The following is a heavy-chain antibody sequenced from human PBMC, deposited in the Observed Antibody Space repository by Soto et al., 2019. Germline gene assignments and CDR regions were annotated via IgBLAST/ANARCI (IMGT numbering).Heavy chain of an antibody. V-gene: IGHV3-64*01. CDR2: ITSNGGNT. Sequence: EVQLVEFGGGLVQPGVSLRHSCAASGFTFGSYAMHWVRQAPGKGLEYVSVITSNGGNTDYASSVKGRFTISRDNSKNTLYLQMGSLRAEDMAVYYCARRIPFGYGMDVWGQGTTVTVSS. D-gene: IGHD2-21*01. CDR1: GFTFGSYA. CDR3: ARRIPFGYGMDV. J-gene: IGHJ6*02.